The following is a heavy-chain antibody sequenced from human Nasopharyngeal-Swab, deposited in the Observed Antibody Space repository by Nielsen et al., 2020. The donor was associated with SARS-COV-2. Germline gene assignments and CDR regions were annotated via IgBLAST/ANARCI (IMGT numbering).Heavy chain of an antibody. V-gene: IGHV3-30*04. CDR3: ARDSVATIGDYYYYYGMDV. D-gene: IGHD5-12*01. J-gene: IGHJ6*02. CDR2: ISYDGSNK. Sequence: GESLKISCAASGFTFSSYAMHWVRQAPGKGLEWVAVISYDGSNKYYADSVKGRFTISRDNSKNTLYLQMNSLRAEDTAVYYCARDSVATIGDYYYYYGMDVWGQGTTVTVSS. CDR1: GFTFSSYA.